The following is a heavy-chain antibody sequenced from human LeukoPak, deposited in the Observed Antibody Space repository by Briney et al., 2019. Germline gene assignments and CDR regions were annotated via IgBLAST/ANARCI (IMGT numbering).Heavy chain of an antibody. CDR1: GFTFSSYS. V-gene: IGHV3-21*01. CDR3: ARESSGWYNY. Sequence: GGSLRLSCAASGFTFSSYSMNWVRQAPGKGLEWVSSISSSSSYIYYADSVKGRFTISRDNAKDSLYLQMNSLRAEDTAVYYCARESSGWYNYWGQGTLVTVSS. CDR2: ISSSSSYI. D-gene: IGHD6-19*01. J-gene: IGHJ4*02.